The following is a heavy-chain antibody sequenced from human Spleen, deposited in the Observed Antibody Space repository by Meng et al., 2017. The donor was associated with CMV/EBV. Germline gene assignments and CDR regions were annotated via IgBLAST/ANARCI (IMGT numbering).Heavy chain of an antibody. V-gene: IGHV4-4*02. Sequence: TCAVYGGVIRSRDDWSWLRQSPGRGLEWIGEVFHSGKTNYKPSLKSRVTISKDKSSNQFSLTLTSVTAADTAVYYCARGPSGYYFDYWGQGTLVTVSS. D-gene: IGHD3-22*01. J-gene: IGHJ4*02. CDR2: VFHSGKT. CDR1: GGVIRSRDD. CDR3: ARGPSGYYFDY.